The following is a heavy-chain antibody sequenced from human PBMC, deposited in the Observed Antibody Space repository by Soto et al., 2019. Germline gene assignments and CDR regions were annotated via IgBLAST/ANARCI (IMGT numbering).Heavy chain of an antibody. J-gene: IGHJ4*02. V-gene: IGHV4-59*01. Sequence: SETLSLTCTVSGGSISNYYWSWIRQPPGKGLDWIGFVYYTGSTNYNPSLKSRVTMLVDPSKNQFSLNLSSVTAADTAVYYCARAGYSYSSGYYFDYWGQGALVTVSS. CDR1: GGSISNYY. CDR2: VYYTGST. D-gene: IGHD5-18*01. CDR3: ARAGYSYSSGYYFDY.